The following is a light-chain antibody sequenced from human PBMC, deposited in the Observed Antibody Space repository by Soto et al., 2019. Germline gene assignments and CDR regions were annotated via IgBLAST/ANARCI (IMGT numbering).Light chain of an antibody. CDR1: QSVSGN. Sequence: EIVMTQSPATLSVSPGERATLSCRASQSVSGNLAWYQQKPGQAPGLLIYGVSTRATGIPARFSGSGSGTEFTLTISSLQSEDFAVYYCQQYNNWPRTFGQGTKVEIK. CDR3: QQYNNWPRT. V-gene: IGKV3-15*01. CDR2: GVS. J-gene: IGKJ1*01.